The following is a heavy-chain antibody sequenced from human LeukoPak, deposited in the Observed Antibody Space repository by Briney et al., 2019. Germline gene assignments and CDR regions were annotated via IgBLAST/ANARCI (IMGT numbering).Heavy chain of an antibody. D-gene: IGHD1-26*01. CDR2: ITQGGSAK. J-gene: IGHJ4*02. Sequence: PGGSLRLSCEASGFTLSNHWMTWVRQAPGKGLEWVATITQGGSAKCYVDSVKGRFTISGDNAKNSLYLQMNSLRAEDTALYYCARDPIELWGQGTMVTVSS. CDR1: GFTLSNHW. V-gene: IGHV3-7*01. CDR3: ARDPIEL.